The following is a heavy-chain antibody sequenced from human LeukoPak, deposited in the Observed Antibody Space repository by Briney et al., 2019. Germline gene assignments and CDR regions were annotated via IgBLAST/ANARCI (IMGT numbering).Heavy chain of an antibody. Sequence: GGSLRLSCAASGFTFSSYAMSWVRQAPGKGLEWVSYISSSGSTIYYADSEKGRFTISRDNAKNSLYLQMNSLRAEDTAVYYCARAPKSRLVGVPKGPFDPWGQGTLVTVSS. CDR2: ISSSGSTI. J-gene: IGHJ5*02. CDR3: ARAPKSRLVGVPKGPFDP. V-gene: IGHV3-48*04. D-gene: IGHD3-3*01. CDR1: GFTFSSYA.